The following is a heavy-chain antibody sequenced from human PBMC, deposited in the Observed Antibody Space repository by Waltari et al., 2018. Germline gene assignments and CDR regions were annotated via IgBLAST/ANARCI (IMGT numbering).Heavy chain of an antibody. Sequence: QVQLVQSGAEVKKPGASVKVSCKVSGYTLTELSMPWVRRAPGKGLGWMGGFEPEDGETIYAQKFQGRVTMTEDTSTDTAYMELSSLRSEDTAVYYCATATSRFGEQYYYYYYGMDVWGQGTTVTVSS. CDR2: FEPEDGET. CDR1: GYTLTELS. D-gene: IGHD3-10*01. V-gene: IGHV1-24*01. CDR3: ATATSRFGEQYYYYYYGMDV. J-gene: IGHJ6*02.